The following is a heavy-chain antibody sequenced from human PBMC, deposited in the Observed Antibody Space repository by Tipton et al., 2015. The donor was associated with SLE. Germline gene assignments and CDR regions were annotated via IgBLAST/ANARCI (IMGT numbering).Heavy chain of an antibody. CDR3: ARDRTGYGMDV. CDR2: IYTSGST. CDR1: GGSISSGSYY. V-gene: IGHV4-61*02. Sequence: LRLSCTVSGGSISSGSYYWSWIRQPAGKGLEWIGRIYTSGSTNYNPSLKSRVTISVDTSKNLISVRLSSVTAADTAIYYCARDRTGYGMDVWGQGTTVIVSS. D-gene: IGHD1-14*01. J-gene: IGHJ6*02.